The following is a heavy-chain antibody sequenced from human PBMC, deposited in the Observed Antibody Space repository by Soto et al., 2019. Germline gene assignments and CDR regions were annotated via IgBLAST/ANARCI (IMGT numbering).Heavy chain of an antibody. J-gene: IGHJ6*02. V-gene: IGHV1-2*04. D-gene: IGHD3-10*01. CDR2: INPNSGGT. CDR1: GYTFIGYY. Sequence: ASVKVSCKASGYTFIGYYIHWVRRAPGQGLEWMGWINPNSGGTNYAQRFQGWVTMSRDRSTSTAYMELRRLKSDDTAVYYCARVGGGLASLGYYGMDVWGQGTTVTVSS. CDR3: ARVGGGLASLGYYGMDV.